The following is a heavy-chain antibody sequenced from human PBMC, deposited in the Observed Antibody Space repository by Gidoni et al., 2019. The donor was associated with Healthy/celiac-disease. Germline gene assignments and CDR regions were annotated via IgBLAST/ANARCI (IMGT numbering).Heavy chain of an antibody. CDR3: ARDQGVGYSSGINWFDP. J-gene: IGHJ5*02. V-gene: IGHV3-11*05. D-gene: IGHD6-19*01. CDR1: GFTFSDYY. CDR2: ISSSSSYT. Sequence: QVQLVESGGGLVKPGGSLRLSCAASGFTFSDYYMSWIRQAPGKGLGWVSYISSSSSYTNYADSVKGRFTISRDNAKNSLYLQMNSLRAEDTAVYYCARDQGVGYSSGINWFDPWGQGTLVTVSS.